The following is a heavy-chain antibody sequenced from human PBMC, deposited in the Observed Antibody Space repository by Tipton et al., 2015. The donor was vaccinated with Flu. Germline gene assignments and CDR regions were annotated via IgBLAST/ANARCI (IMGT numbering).Heavy chain of an antibody. CDR3: ARRDYSNYVSDPKNWFDP. CDR2: IYTSGST. V-gene: IGHV4-61*02. D-gene: IGHD4-11*01. CDR1: GGSISSGGYY. J-gene: IGHJ5*02. Sequence: TLSLTCTVSGGSISSGGYYWSWIRQPAGKGLEWLRRIYTSGSTDYSPSLKSRVTISLGTSKNQFSLKLTSVTAADTAVYYCARRDYSNYVSDPKNWFDPWGQGTLVTVSS.